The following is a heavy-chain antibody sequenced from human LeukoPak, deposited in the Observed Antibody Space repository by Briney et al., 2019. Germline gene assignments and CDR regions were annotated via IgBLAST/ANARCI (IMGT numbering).Heavy chain of an antibody. V-gene: IGHV3-30*01. CDR3: ASLYSSSSGPFDY. Sequence: PGGSLRLSCAAPGFTFSSYAMHWVRQAPGKGLEWAAVISYDGSNKYYADSVKGRFTISRDNSKNTLYLQMNSLRAEDTAVYYCASLYSSSSGPFDYWGQGTLVTVSS. CDR1: GFTFSSYA. CDR2: ISYDGSNK. D-gene: IGHD6-6*01. J-gene: IGHJ4*02.